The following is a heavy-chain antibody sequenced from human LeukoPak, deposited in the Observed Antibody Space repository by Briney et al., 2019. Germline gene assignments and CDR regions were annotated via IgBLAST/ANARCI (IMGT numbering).Heavy chain of an antibody. CDR1: GGTFSNYA. J-gene: IGHJ1*01. CDR3: ARATGEGYDSSGWEDLAGFQH. CDR2: IIPIFGTA. V-gene: IGHV1-69*06. Sequence: ASVKVSCKASGGTFSNYAISWVRQAPGQGLEWMGGIIPIFGTANYAQKFRGRVTITADKSTRTAYMGLSSLRSEDTAVYYCARATGEGYDSSGWEDLAGFQHWGQGTLVTVSS. D-gene: IGHD3-22*01.